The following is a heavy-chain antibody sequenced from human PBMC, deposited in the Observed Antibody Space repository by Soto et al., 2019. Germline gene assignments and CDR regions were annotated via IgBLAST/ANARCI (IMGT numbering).Heavy chain of an antibody. Sequence: QVQQQQWGAGLLKPSETLSLTCDVYGGSFSGYYWSWIRQPPGKGLEWIGESNRESTNYNPSLKSRVTISVDTSTNQFSLKLSSVTAADTAVYYCARDGYNYGSFDYWGQGTLVTVSS. D-gene: IGHD5-18*01. CDR1: GGSFSGYY. V-gene: IGHV4-34*01. CDR2: SNREST. CDR3: ARDGYNYGSFDY. J-gene: IGHJ4*02.